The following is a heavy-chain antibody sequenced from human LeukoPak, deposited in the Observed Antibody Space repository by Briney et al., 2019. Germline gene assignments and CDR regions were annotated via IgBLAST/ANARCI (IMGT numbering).Heavy chain of an antibody. V-gene: IGHV3-30*02. CDR2: IRYDGSSK. CDR1: GFTLTSYG. CDR3: AKGLKTAVGPYMGYHYYMDV. Sequence: GGSLRLSCAASGFTLTSYGMHWVRQAPGQGLGWVAFIRYDGSSKHYADSVKGRFTISRDNSKNTLYLQMNSLRAEDTAVYYCAKGLKTAVGPYMGYHYYMDVWGKGTTVTVSS. J-gene: IGHJ6*03. D-gene: IGHD5-18*01.